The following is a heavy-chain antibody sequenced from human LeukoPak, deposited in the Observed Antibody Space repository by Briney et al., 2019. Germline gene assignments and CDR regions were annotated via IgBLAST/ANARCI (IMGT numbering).Heavy chain of an antibody. CDR1: GYIFTCYW. CDR2: IYPGDSDT. D-gene: IGHD1-1*01. J-gene: IGHJ4*02. CDR3: ARGLWYNFGYFDY. Sequence: HGESLKISCNGGGYIFTCYWLGWVRQMPGKGLEWMGIIYPGDSDTRYSPSFQGQVTISADKSISTAYLQWSSLKASDTAMYYGARGLWYNFGYFDYWGQGTPVTVSS. V-gene: IGHV5-51*01.